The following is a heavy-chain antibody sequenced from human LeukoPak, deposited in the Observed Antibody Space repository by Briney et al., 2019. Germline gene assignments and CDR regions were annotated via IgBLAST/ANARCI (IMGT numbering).Heavy chain of an antibody. J-gene: IGHJ3*02. CDR3: ARDHYDILTGYYGAFDI. D-gene: IGHD3-9*01. Sequence: GGSLRLSCAASGFTFSSYGMHWARQAPGKGLEWVAVIWYDGSNKYYADSVKGRFTISRDNSKNTLYLQMNSLRAEDTAVYYCARDHYDILTGYYGAFDIWGQGTMVTVSS. V-gene: IGHV3-33*01. CDR2: IWYDGSNK. CDR1: GFTFSSYG.